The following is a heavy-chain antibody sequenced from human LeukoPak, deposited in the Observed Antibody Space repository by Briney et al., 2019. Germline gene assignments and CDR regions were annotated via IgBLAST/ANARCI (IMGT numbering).Heavy chain of an antibody. CDR2: INPHSGGT. J-gene: IGHJ2*01. CDR1: GYTFTVYY. D-gene: IGHD4-17*01. CDR3: ARGLLAGDYVNWYFDL. Sequence: GASVKVSYKASGYTFTVYYIHWVRQAPGQGLEWMGWINPHSGGTNYAQKFQSRVTLTRDASISTAFMELSRLTSDDTAVYYCARGLLAGDYVNWYFDLWGRGTLVTVSS. V-gene: IGHV1-2*02.